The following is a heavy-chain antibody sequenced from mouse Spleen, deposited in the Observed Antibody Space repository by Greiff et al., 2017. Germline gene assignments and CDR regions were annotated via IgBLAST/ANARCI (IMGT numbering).Heavy chain of an antibody. CDR3: ARRGVVADWYFDV. CDR1: GYTFTCYW. Sequence: QVQLQQPGAELVKPGASVMLSCNASGYTFTCYWMRLVKQRPGQGLEWIGEIDSSDSYTNYNQKFKGKATLTVDTSSSTAYMQLSSLTSEDSAVYYCARRGVVADWYFDVWGTGTTVTVSS. J-gene: IGHJ1*03. CDR2: IDSSDSYT. V-gene: IGHV1-50*01. D-gene: IGHD1-1*01.